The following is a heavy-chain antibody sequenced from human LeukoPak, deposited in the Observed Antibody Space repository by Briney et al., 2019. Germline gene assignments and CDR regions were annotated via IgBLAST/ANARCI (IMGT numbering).Heavy chain of an antibody. CDR3: ARGLYDYVWGSYRAPHPSYFDY. Sequence: PGGSLRLSCAASGLTFGSYSMNWIRQPPGKRLEWIGEINHSGSTNYNPSLKSRVTISVDTSKNQFSLKLSSVTAADTAVYYCARGLYDYVWGSYRAPHPSYFDYWGQGTLVTVSS. CDR2: INHSGST. V-gene: IGHV4-34*01. J-gene: IGHJ4*02. CDR1: GLTFGSYS. D-gene: IGHD3-16*02.